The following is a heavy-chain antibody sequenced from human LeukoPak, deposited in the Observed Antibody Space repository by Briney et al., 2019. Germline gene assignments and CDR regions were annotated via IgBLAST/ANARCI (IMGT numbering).Heavy chain of an antibody. D-gene: IGHD1-26*01. CDR3: ARAHSGSLMGSVFDY. Sequence: GGSLRLSCAASGFTFSSYGMHWVRQAPGKGLEWVAVIWYDGSNKYYADSVRGRFTISRDNSKNTLYLQMNSLRAEDTAVYYCARAHSGSLMGSVFDYWGQGTLVTVSS. CDR1: GFTFSSYG. J-gene: IGHJ4*02. V-gene: IGHV3-33*01. CDR2: IWYDGSNK.